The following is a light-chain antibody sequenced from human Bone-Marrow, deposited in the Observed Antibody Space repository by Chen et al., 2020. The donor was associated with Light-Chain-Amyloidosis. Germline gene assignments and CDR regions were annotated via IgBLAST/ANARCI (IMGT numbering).Light chain of an antibody. CDR1: SSNIGHNS. CDR2: TNS. CDR3: ATCEDSMNGPV. J-gene: IGLJ3*02. Sequence: QSVLTQSPSVSGTPGQRVTIACSGSSSNIGHNSVNWYVQLPGTAPKLLIYTNSQRPSGVPDRFSGSKCGASASLAIRGLRSEDESQYCCATCEDSMNGPVFCGGTHLTVL. V-gene: IGLV1-44*01.